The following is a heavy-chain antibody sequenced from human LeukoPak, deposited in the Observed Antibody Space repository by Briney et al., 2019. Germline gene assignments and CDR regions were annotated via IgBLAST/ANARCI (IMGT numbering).Heavy chain of an antibody. CDR1: GFTFSSYA. D-gene: IGHD3-16*01. CDR3: AKDLGGVVAPGGVFDY. Sequence: GGSLRLSCAASGFTFSSYAMSWVRQAPGEGLEWVSVISGSGGSTYYADSVKGRFTISRDNSKNTLYLQMNSLRAEDTAVYYCAKDLGGVVAPGGVFDYWGQGTLVTVSS. J-gene: IGHJ4*02. CDR2: ISGSGGST. V-gene: IGHV3-23*01.